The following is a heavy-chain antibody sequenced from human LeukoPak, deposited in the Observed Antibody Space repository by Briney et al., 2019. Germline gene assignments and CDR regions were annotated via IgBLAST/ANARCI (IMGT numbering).Heavy chain of an antibody. V-gene: IGHV4-39*01. Sequence: SETLSLTCTVSGVSISSSNSYWGWIRQPTGKGLEWIGSIYYSGNTYYNASLKSQVSISIDTSKNQFSLRLTSVTAADTAVYFCATLVSTRYYFDYWGQGTLVTVSS. CDR2: IYYSGNT. CDR1: GVSISSSNSY. CDR3: ATLVSTRYYFDY. J-gene: IGHJ4*02. D-gene: IGHD5/OR15-5a*01.